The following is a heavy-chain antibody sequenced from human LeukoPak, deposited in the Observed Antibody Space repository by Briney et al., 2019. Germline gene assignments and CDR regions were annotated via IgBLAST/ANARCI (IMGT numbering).Heavy chain of an antibody. CDR1: GGSISSGSYY. J-gene: IGHJ4*02. D-gene: IGHD2-15*01. CDR3: ARDVGGSPFDY. CDR2: IYTSGST. V-gene: IGHV4-61*02. Sequence: KPSETLSLTCTVSGGSISSGSYYWSWIRQPAGKGLEWIGRIYTSGSTNYNPSLKSRVTMSVDTSKNQFSLKLSSVTAADTAVYYCARDVGGSPFDYWGQGTLVTVSS.